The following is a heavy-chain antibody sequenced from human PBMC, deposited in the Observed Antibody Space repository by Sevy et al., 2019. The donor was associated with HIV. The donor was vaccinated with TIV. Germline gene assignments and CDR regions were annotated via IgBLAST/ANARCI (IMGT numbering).Heavy chain of an antibody. CDR2: IYSGGST. Sequence: GGSLRLSCEASGFIFSINCMHWVRQAPGKGLEWVSVIYSGGSTYYADSVKGRFTISRDNSNNSVYLQMNSLRAEDTAVYYCARVRGIAVAGTADETFVVWGQGTMVTVSS. D-gene: IGHD6-13*01. J-gene: IGHJ3*01. CDR3: ARVRGIAVAGTADETFVV. V-gene: IGHV3-53*01. CDR1: GFIFSINC.